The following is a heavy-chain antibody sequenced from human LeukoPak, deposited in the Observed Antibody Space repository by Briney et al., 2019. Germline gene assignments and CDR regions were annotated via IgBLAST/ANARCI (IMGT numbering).Heavy chain of an antibody. Sequence: PSETLSLTCVVSGASISRHYWSWIRQPPGKGLEWIGYISASGRTNYNPALKSRVTISGDTSNNQFSLRLTSVTAADTAVYYCARPRENSYESSHMGFDPWGPGTLVTVSS. CDR2: ISASGRT. D-gene: IGHD3-22*01. CDR3: ARPRENSYESSHMGFDP. J-gene: IGHJ5*02. CDR1: GASISRHY. V-gene: IGHV4-4*09.